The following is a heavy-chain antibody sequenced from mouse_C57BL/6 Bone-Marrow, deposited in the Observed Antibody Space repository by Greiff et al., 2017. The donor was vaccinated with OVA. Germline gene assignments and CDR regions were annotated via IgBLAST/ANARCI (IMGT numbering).Heavy chain of an antibody. CDR1: GFTFSSYA. Sequence: DVKLVESGGGLVKPGGSLKLSCAASGFTFSSYAMSWVRQTPEKRLEWVATISDGGSYTYYPDNVKGRVTISRDNAKTTLYLQMSHLKSEDTAMYYCARVTYWWLAYWGQGTLVTVSA. D-gene: IGHD2-10*01. CDR2: ISDGGSYT. CDR3: ARVTYWWLAY. J-gene: IGHJ3*01. V-gene: IGHV5-4*03.